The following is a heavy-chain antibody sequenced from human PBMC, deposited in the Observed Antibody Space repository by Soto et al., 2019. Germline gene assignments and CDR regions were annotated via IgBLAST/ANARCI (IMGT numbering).Heavy chain of an antibody. J-gene: IGHJ4*02. CDR2: IIPIFNST. D-gene: IGHD2-2*02. CDR1: GSRFSNYV. V-gene: IGHV1-69*06. Sequence: SVKVSCKVSGSRFSNYVISWVRQAPGHGLEWLGRIIPIFNSTKYAQSFQGRVTITADKSTSTASLELSSLRSDDTAVYYCAREGRGKKAGYNGLVSLGYWGQGTLVTSPQ. CDR3: AREGRGKKAGYNGLVSLGY.